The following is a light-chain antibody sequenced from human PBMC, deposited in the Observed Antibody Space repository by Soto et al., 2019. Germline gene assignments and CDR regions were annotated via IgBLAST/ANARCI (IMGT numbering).Light chain of an antibody. J-gene: IGKJ1*01. CDR1: QGLNRN. V-gene: IGKV3-15*01. CDR3: HEYNTWPWT. CDR2: GAS. Sequence: ETVLTQSPANLSVSPGETATLSCTTSQGLNRNLAWYQQKLGQAPRVLIYGASTRAAGIPARFSGSGSGTQFILTISSLQSEDFAVYYCHEYNTWPWTFGQGTKVDNK.